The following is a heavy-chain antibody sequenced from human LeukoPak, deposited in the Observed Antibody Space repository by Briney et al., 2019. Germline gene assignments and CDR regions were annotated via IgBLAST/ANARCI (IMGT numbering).Heavy chain of an antibody. CDR1: GFIFSYYG. CDR2: ISASDNST. Sequence: GGSLRLSCEASGFIFSYYGMSWVRQTPGKGLEWVSAISASDNSTYYADSVKGRFTISRDNSKDTLYLQMNSLRVEDTAIYYCAKDPTYYYDSSGYSTFDYWGQGTLVTVSS. J-gene: IGHJ4*02. D-gene: IGHD3-22*01. CDR3: AKDPTYYYDSSGYSTFDY. V-gene: IGHV3-23*01.